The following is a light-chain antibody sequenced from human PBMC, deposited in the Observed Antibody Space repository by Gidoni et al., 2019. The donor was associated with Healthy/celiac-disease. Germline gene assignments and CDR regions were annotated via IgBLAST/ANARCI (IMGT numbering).Light chain of an antibody. CDR1: QSVSSN. Sequence: EIVMTQSPATLSVPPGERATLPCRASQSVSSNLAWYQQKPGQAPRLLIYGASTRATGIPARFSGSGSGTEFTLTISSLQSEDFAVYYCQQYNNWSLTFGGGTKVEIK. CDR2: GAS. CDR3: QQYNNWSLT. J-gene: IGKJ4*01. V-gene: IGKV3-15*01.